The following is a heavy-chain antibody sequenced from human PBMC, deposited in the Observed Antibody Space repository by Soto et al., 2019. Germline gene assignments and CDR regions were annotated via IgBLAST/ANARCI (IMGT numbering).Heavy chain of an antibody. V-gene: IGHV1-69*13. CDR2: FIAMLGTP. D-gene: IGHD5-18*01. Sequence: GASVKVSCKASGGTFSNYAISWVRQAPGQGLEWMGGFIAMLGTPTYAKKVQGRATITADESLTSSYLELRSLRSEDTAVYFCARGAMANFDYWGQGTVVTVSS. CDR1: GGTFSNYA. J-gene: IGHJ4*02. CDR3: ARGAMANFDY.